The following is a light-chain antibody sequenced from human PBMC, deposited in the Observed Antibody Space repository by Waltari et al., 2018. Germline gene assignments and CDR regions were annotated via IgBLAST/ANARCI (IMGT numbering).Light chain of an antibody. V-gene: IGKV1-39*01. J-gene: IGKJ1*01. CDR1: HAISSN. Sequence: DIQMTQSPSSLSASVGDKVTITCRATHAISSNLNWYQQKPGKAPKLLIYAASSLHTGVPSRFSGSESGTDFTLTISSLQPEDFATYYCQQSYSTWTFGQGTKVEIK. CDR2: AAS. CDR3: QQSYSTWT.